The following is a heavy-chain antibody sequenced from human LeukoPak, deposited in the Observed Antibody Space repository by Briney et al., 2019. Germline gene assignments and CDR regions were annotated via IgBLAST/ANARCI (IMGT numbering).Heavy chain of an antibody. V-gene: IGHV4-59*02. CDR2: FSYSGST. CDR3: ARGPLDSGYTYFDY. CDR1: GASVSSYY. D-gene: IGHD5-12*01. Sequence: SETLSLTCTVSGASVSSYYWSCIRQPPGKGPGWIGYFSYSGSTNYNPSLKSRVTISVDTSKNQFSLNLSSVTAADTAVYYCARGPLDSGYTYFDYWGQGTLVSVAS. J-gene: IGHJ4*02.